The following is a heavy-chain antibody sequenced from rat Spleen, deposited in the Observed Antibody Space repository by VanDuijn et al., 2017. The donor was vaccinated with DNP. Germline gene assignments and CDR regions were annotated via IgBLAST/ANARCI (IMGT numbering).Heavy chain of an antibody. D-gene: IGHD5-1*01. Sequence: EVLLQESGPGLVKPSQSLSLTCSVTGFSITNNFKWSWIRKFPGNKLEWMGYVTNAGSTDYNPSLKSRISITTDTSKNQFFLQVNSVATEDSATYYCAIQLGVFDYWGQGVMVTVSS. CDR1: GFSITNNFK. J-gene: IGHJ2*01. CDR3: AIQLGVFDY. CDR2: VTNAGST. V-gene: IGHV3-3*01.